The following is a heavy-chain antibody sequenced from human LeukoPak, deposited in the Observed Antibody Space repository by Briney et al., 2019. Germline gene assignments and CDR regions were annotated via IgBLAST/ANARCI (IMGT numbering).Heavy chain of an antibody. D-gene: IGHD3-9*01. Sequence: GGSVRLSCAASGFTFSSYGMHWVRQAPGKGLEWVAVISYDGSNKYYADSVKGRFTISRDNSKNTLYLQMNSLRAEDTAVYYCARSPDVRYFDWLLSRGWWLDYWGQGTLVTVSS. CDR3: ARSPDVRYFDWLLSRGWWLDY. V-gene: IGHV3-30*19. CDR1: GFTFSSYG. J-gene: IGHJ4*02. CDR2: ISYDGSNK.